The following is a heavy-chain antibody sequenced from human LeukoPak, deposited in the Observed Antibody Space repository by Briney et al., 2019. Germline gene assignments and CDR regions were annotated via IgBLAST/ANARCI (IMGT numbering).Heavy chain of an antibody. V-gene: IGHV1-2*02. D-gene: IGHD2-15*01. CDR3: ARRECVGGSCHNDY. CDR1: GYTFTGYY. CDR2: INPNSGGT. J-gene: IGHJ4*02. Sequence: GASVKVPCKASGYTFTGYYMHWVRQAPGQGLEWMGWINPNSGGTNYAQKFQGRVTMTRDTSISTAYMELSRLRSDDTAVYYCARRECVGGSCHNDYWGQGTLVTVSS.